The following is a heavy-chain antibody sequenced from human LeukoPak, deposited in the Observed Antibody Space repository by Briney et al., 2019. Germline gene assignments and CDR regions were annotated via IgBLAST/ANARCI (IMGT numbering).Heavy chain of an antibody. CDR2: IIPIFGTA. D-gene: IGHD3-9*01. CDR1: GGTLSSYA. J-gene: IGHJ4*02. V-gene: IGHV1-69*13. CDR3: ARESYTGYLYYFDY. Sequence: VASVKVSCKASGGTLSSYAISWVRHAPGQGLEWMGGIIPIFGTANYAQKFQGRVTITADESTSTAYMELSSLRSEDTAVYYCARESYTGYLYYFDYWGQGTLVTVSS.